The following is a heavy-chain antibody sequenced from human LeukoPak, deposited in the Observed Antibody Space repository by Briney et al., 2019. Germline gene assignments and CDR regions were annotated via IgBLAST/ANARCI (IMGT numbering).Heavy chain of an antibody. CDR3: ARSPPAAAAPFDP. V-gene: IGHV4-4*07. D-gene: IGHD6-13*01. CDR2: IYTSGST. Sequence: SETLSLTCTVSGGSINNYYWSWIRQPAGKGLEGIGRIYTSGSTNYNPSLKSRVTMSVDTSKNQFSLKLSSVTAEDTAVYYSARSPPAAAAPFDPWGQGTVVTVSS. J-gene: IGHJ5*02. CDR1: GGSINNYY.